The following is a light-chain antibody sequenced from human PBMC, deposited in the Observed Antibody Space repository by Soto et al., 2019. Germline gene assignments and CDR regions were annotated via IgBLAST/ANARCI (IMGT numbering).Light chain of an antibody. Sequence: QSALTQPASVSGSPGQSITISCTGTSSDVGSYNLVSWYQQRPGKAPKLMIYEVNKRPSGVSNRFSGSKSGNTASLTIAGLQAEDEADYFCCSFAGSSTFVIFGGGTKLTVL. CDR3: CSFAGSSTFVI. CDR2: EVN. CDR1: SSDVGSYNL. J-gene: IGLJ2*01. V-gene: IGLV2-23*02.